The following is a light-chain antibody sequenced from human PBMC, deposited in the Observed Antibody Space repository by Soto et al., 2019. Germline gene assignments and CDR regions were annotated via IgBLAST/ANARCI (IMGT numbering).Light chain of an antibody. CDR3: QQRNNWPPTWT. V-gene: IGKV3-11*01. CDR1: QSVGSY. J-gene: IGKJ1*01. CDR2: GAS. Sequence: EIVLTQSPATLSLSPGERATLSCRASQSVGSYLAWYRQKPGQARRLLISGASNRAPGIPARFSGSGSGTEFTLTISSLEPEDFAVYYCQQRNNWPPTWTFGQGTKVEIK.